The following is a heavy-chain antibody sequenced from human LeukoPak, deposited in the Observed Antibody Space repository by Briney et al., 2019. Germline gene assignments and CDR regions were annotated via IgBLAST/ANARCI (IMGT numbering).Heavy chain of an antibody. D-gene: IGHD3-10*01. V-gene: IGHV3-30*03. CDR1: GFTFSSYS. CDR2: VSYDGSNT. J-gene: IGHJ3*01. Sequence: SGGSLRLSCAASGFTFSSYSMNWVRQAPGKGLEWVAVVSYDGSNTYHADSVKGRFTISRDNSKNTLYLQMNSLRAEDTAVYYCARDDYSVRFGKPADAFDLWGQGTMVTVSS. CDR3: ARDDYSVRFGKPADAFDL.